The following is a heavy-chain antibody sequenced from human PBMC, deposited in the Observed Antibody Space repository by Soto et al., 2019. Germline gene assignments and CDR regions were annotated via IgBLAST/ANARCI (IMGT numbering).Heavy chain of an antibody. CDR3: ARGGPPIDY. J-gene: IGHJ4*02. CDR2: INAGNGNT. V-gene: IGHV1-3*01. CDR1: GYTLTSCA. D-gene: IGHD3-10*01. Sequence: GASVTLSCKASGYTLTSCARNWVRQATGQRLEWMGWINAGNGNTKYSQKFQGRVTITRDTSASTAYMELSSLRSEDTAVYYCARGGPPIDYWGQGTLVTVSS.